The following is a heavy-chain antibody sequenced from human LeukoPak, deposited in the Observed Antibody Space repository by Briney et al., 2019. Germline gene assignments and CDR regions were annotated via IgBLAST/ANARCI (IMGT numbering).Heavy chain of an antibody. D-gene: IGHD3-22*01. V-gene: IGHV4-34*01. CDR2: TNHSGST. CDR3: ARGGYYYDSSGYYYFDY. Sequence: PSESLSLTWAVYGGSLSGYYWSWIRPPPGKGLEWIGETNHSGSTNYNPSLKSRVTISVDTSKNQFSLKLSPVTAADTAVYYCARGGYYYDSSGYYYFDYWGQGTLVTVSS. J-gene: IGHJ4*02. CDR1: GGSLSGYY.